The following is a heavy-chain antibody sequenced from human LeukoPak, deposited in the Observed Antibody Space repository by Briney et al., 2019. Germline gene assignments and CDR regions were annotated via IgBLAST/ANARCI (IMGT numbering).Heavy chain of an antibody. CDR1: GFPFNDEY. CDR2: ISSSGRKI. CDR3: AREGSFWSGYYIDY. V-gene: IGHV3-11*01. D-gene: IGHD3-3*01. Sequence: GAPRLPCAAFGFPFNDEYIRWIRPAPRKGAEWVSYISSSGRKIYYPLPVKGQFTIPRDNAKNPLYLQMNSLRAEDTAVYYCAREGSFWSGYYIDYWGQGALVTVSS. J-gene: IGHJ4*02.